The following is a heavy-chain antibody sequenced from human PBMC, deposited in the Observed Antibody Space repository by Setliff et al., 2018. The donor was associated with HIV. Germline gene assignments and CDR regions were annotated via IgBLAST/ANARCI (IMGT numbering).Heavy chain of an antibody. V-gene: IGHV3-15*05. CDR3: VGHYYDPLTGYYVWFFDV. CDR1: GFIFTNAW. J-gene: IGHJ2*01. D-gene: IGHD3-9*01. CDR2: IKSKSDGGTT. Sequence: PGGSLRLSCETSGFIFTNAWMSWVRQSPRKGLEWLARIKSKSDGGTTSYAAPVKGRFTISRDDLRTTLYLQMNSMKRDDTATYYCVGHYYDPLTGYYVWFFDVWGRGTLVTVSS.